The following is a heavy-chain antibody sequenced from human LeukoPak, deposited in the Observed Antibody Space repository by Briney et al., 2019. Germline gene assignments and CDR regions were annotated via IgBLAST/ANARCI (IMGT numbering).Heavy chain of an antibody. CDR1: GGSFSGYY. CDR3: AREILYDSTGYYL. V-gene: IGHV4-34*01. Sequence: KSSETLSLTCAVYGGSFSGYYWSWIRQPPGKGLEWIGEINHSGSTNYNPSLKSRVTISVDTSKNQFSLNLRSVTAADTAVYYCAREILYDSTGYYLWGQGTLVTVSS. CDR2: INHSGST. D-gene: IGHD3-22*01. J-gene: IGHJ4*02.